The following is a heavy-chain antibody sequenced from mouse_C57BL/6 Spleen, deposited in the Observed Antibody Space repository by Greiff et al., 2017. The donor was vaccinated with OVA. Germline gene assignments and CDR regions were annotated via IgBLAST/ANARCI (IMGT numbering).Heavy chain of an antibody. V-gene: IGHV1-61*01. CDR1: GYTFTSYW. D-gene: IGHD2-5*01. CDR3: ARSYSNPYFDY. J-gene: IGHJ2*01. Sequence: VKLQQPGAELVRPGSSVKLSCKASGYTFTSYWMDWVKQRPGQGLEWIGNIYPSDSETHYNQKFKDKATLTVDKSSSTAYMQLSSLTSEDSAVYYCARSYSNPYFDYWGQGTTLTVSS. CDR2: IYPSDSET.